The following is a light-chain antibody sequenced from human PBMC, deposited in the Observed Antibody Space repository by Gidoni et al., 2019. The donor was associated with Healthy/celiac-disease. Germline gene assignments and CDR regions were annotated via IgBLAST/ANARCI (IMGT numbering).Light chain of an antibody. V-gene: IGKV1-8*01. Sequence: AIRMTQSPSSFSASTGDRVTITCRASQGISSYLAWYQQKPGKAPKLLIYAASTLQSGVPSRFSGNGSGTDFTLTISCLQSEDFATYYCQQYYSYPLTFGQGTRLEIK. CDR3: QQYYSYPLT. CDR1: QGISSY. CDR2: AAS. J-gene: IGKJ5*01.